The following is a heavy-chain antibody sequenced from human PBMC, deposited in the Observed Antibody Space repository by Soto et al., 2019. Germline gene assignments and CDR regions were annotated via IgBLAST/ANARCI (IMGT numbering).Heavy chain of an antibody. CDR3: AKHNSPDDFWSGYVYGMDV. D-gene: IGHD3-3*01. CDR1: GFTFSSYA. Sequence: PGGSLRLSCAASGFTFSSYAMSWVRQAPGKGLEWVSAISGSGGSTYYADSVKGRFTISRDNSKNTLYLQMNSLRAEDTAVYYCAKHNSPDDFWSGYVYGMDVWGQGTTVTVSS. V-gene: IGHV3-23*01. CDR2: ISGSGGST. J-gene: IGHJ6*02.